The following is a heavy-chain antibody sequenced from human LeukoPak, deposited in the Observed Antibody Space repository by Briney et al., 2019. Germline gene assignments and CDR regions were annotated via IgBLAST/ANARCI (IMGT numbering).Heavy chain of an antibody. CDR1: GFTFSSHS. Sequence: GGSLRLSCAASGFTFSSHSMNWVRQAPGKGLEWVSSISSSSSYIYYADSVKGRFTISRDNAKNSLYLQMNSLRAEDTAVYYCAELGITMIGGVWGKGTTVTISS. V-gene: IGHV3-21*01. CDR3: AELGITMIGGV. D-gene: IGHD3-10*02. J-gene: IGHJ6*04. CDR2: ISSSSSYI.